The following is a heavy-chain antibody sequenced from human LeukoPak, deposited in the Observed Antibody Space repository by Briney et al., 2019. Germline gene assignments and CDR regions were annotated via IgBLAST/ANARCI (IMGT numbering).Heavy chain of an antibody. J-gene: IGHJ6*03. Sequence: ASVKVSCKASGYTFISCDINWVRQATGQGLEWMGWISAYNGNTNYAQKLQGRVTMTTDTSTSTAYMELRSLRSDDTAVYYCARAMDTAMVDYYYYYMDVWGKGTTVTVSS. D-gene: IGHD5-18*01. CDR3: ARAMDTAMVDYYYYYMDV. CDR2: ISAYNGNT. CDR1: GYTFISCD. V-gene: IGHV1-18*01.